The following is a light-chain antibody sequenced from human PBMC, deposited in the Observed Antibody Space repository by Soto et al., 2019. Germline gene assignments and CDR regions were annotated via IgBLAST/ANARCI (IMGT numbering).Light chain of an antibody. J-gene: IGLJ1*01. CDR1: SSDVGGYNY. V-gene: IGLV2-8*01. CDR3: GSYAGRKNPFYF. CDR2: EVS. Sequence: QSALTQPPSASGSPGQSVTISCTGTSSDVGGYNYVSWYQQHPGKAPKLMIYEVSKRPSGVPDRFSGSKSGNKASLTVYGPKVDDKPDYSCGSYAGRKNPFYFSGPGTKFPVL.